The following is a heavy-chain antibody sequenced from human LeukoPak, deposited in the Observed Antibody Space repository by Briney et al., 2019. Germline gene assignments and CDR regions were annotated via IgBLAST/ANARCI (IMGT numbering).Heavy chain of an antibody. V-gene: IGHV1-69*06. J-gene: IGHJ6*03. Sequence: SVKVSCKASGGTFSSYAISWVRQAPGQGLEWMGGIIPIFGTANYAQKFQGRVTITADKSTSTAYMELSSLRSEDTAVYYCASSMTTGGGMAGTYYYYYMDVWGKGTTVTVSS. D-gene: IGHD2-8*02. CDR3: ASSMTTGGGMAGTYYYYYMDV. CDR2: IIPIFGTA. CDR1: GGTFSSYA.